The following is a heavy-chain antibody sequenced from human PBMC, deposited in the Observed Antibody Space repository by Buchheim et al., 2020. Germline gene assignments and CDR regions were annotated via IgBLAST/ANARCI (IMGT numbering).Heavy chain of an antibody. CDR3: ARGWSNGRDVY. J-gene: IGHJ4*02. CDR1: GFGFSTSG. CDR2: ISSSSDEI. Sequence: HLVESGGDLVQPGGSLRLSCAASGFGFSTSGMSWVRQAPGKGLEWLSYISSSSDEIVYADSVKGRFTISRDNGKNLLYLQMNGLEVEDTAVYFCARGWSNGRDVYWGQGT. V-gene: IGHV3-48*04. D-gene: IGHD1/OR15-1a*01.